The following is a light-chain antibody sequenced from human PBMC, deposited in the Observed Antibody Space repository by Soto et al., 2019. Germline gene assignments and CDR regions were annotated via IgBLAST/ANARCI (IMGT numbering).Light chain of an antibody. CDR2: SDN. CDR1: SSNIGSNS. Sequence: QSVLTQPPSASGTPGQRVTISCSGRSSNIGSNSVNWYQQLPGTAPKVLIYSDNQRPSGIPDRFSGSKSGTSASLAISGLQSEDEADYYCAAWDDSLNGLVFGGGTQLTVL. J-gene: IGLJ2*01. CDR3: AAWDDSLNGLV. V-gene: IGLV1-44*01.